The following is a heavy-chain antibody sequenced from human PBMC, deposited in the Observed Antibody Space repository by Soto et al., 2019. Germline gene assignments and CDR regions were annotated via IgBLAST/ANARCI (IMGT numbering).Heavy chain of an antibody. V-gene: IGHV1-18*01. CDR2: ISAYNGNT. J-gene: IGHJ4*02. CDR1: GYTFTTFG. D-gene: IGHD2-21*02. CDR3: ARGGTAIDY. Sequence: QVQLVQSGAEVKKPGASVKVSCKASGYTFTTFGISWVRQAPGQGLEWMGWISAYNGNTNYAQKVQGRVTMTTDTSTSTAYLELRRLRDADTSVCDCARGGTAIDYWGQGTLVTVS.